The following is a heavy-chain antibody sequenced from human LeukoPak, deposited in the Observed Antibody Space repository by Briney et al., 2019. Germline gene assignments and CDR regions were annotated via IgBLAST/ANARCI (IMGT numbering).Heavy chain of an antibody. CDR3: AKEFSMNREIIRDAFDI. V-gene: IGHV3-23*01. Sequence: GGSLRLSCAASGFTFNKSAMNWVRQAPGKGLEWASGFSGSGITTDYADSVKGRFTISRNNSKNTLYLQMNSLRAEDTAVYYCAKEFSMNREIIRDAFDIWGPGTMVTVSS. CDR2: FSGSGITT. D-gene: IGHD2/OR15-2a*01. CDR1: GFTFNKSA. J-gene: IGHJ3*02.